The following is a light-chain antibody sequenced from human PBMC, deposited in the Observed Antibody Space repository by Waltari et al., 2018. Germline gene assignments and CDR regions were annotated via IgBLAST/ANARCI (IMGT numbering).Light chain of an antibody. CDR1: SRDVGGYHY. Sequence: QSALNQPASVSGSPGQSITISCTGTSRDVGGYHYVSWYQQHPDQAPKLMIYAVSNRPSGVSNRFSGSKSGNTASLTISGLQAEDEADYYCSSYTSSSTPYVFGTGTKVTVL. V-gene: IGLV2-14*01. CDR3: SSYTSSSTPYV. J-gene: IGLJ1*01. CDR2: AVS.